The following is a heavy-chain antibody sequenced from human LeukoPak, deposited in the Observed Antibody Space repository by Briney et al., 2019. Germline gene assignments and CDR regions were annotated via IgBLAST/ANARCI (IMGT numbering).Heavy chain of an antibody. Sequence: GGSLRLSCAASGFTVSSEYMSWVRQAPGKGLEWVSIIYSGGNTYYADSVKGRFAISRDNSKNTVYLQMHSLRAEDTAVYYCARALAAAAHTSSDYWGQGTLVTVSS. CDR2: IYSGGNT. CDR3: ARALAAAAHTSSDY. V-gene: IGHV3-66*01. J-gene: IGHJ4*02. CDR1: GFTVSSEY. D-gene: IGHD6-13*01.